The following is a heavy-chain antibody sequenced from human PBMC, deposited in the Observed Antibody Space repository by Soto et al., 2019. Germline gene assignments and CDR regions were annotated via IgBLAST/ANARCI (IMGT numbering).Heavy chain of an antibody. J-gene: IGHJ4*02. CDR2: IDDANSA. Sequence: EVHLLESGGGSVQPGGSLRLSCAGSGFTFRTFVMYWIRQAPGKGLEWVSAIDDANSAYYADSVKGRFVISRYNSRNTVYLQMDGLRAEDTAIYYCTKRPMCTGDCWYFDDWGQGTLVTVSS. CDR3: TKRPMCTGDCWYFDD. CDR1: GFTFRTFV. D-gene: IGHD2-21*02. V-gene: IGHV3-23*05.